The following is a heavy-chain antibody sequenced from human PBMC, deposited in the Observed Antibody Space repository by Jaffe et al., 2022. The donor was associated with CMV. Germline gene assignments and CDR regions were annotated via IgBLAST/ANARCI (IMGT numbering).Heavy chain of an antibody. D-gene: IGHD6-6*01. CDR2: ISGSGGDT. V-gene: IGHV3-23*01. J-gene: IGHJ4*02. Sequence: EVQLLESGGDLVQPGGSLRLSCAASGFTFSNYVMSWVRQAPGMGLEWFSAISGSGGDTYHAESVRGRFTISRDNSKSTLYLQMNSLRAEDTAVYYCTKGSGAARPYYFDYWGQGTLVTVSS. CDR3: TKGSGAARPYYFDY. CDR1: GFTFSNYV.